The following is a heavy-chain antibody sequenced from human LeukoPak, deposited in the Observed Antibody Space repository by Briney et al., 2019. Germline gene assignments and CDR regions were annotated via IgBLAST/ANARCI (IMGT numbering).Heavy chain of an antibody. V-gene: IGHV3-66*01. CDR1: GFTVSSNY. J-gene: IGHJ4*02. D-gene: IGHD4-17*01. Sequence: GGSLRLSCAASGFTVSSNYMSWVRQAPGKGLEWVSVIYSGGSTYYADSVKGRFTISRDNSKNTLYLQMNSLRADDTAVYYCARDDYGDYFFDYWGQGTLVTVSS. CDR2: IYSGGST. CDR3: ARDDYGDYFFDY.